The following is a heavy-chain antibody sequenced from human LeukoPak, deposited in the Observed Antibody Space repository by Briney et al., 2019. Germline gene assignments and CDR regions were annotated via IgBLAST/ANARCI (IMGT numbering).Heavy chain of an antibody. J-gene: IGHJ4*02. Sequence: GGSLRLSCAASGFTFDDYAMHWVRQAPGKGLEWVSGISWNSGSIGYADSVKGRFTISRDNAKNSLYLQMNSLRAEDTALYYCAKDIEGIAAAGSLDYWGQGTLVTVSS. D-gene: IGHD6-13*01. CDR1: GFTFDDYA. CDR3: AKDIEGIAAAGSLDY. V-gene: IGHV3-9*01. CDR2: ISWNSGSI.